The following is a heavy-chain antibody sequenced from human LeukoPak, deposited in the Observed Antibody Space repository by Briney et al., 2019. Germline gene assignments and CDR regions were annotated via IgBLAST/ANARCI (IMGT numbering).Heavy chain of an antibody. CDR2: INHSGST. V-gene: IGHV4-34*01. J-gene: IGHJ4*02. D-gene: IGHD6-13*01. Sequence: SETLSLTCAVYGGSFSGYYWSWIRQPPGKGLEWIGEINHSGSTNYNPSLKSRVTISVDTSKNQFSLKLSSVTAADTAVYYCASHISSSGQYYFDYWGQGTLVTVSS. CDR1: GGSFSGYY. CDR3: ASHISSSGQYYFDY.